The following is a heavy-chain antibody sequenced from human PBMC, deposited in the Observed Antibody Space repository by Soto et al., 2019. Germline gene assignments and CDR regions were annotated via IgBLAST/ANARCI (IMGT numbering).Heavy chain of an antibody. CDR2: IYYSGST. CDR3: ATQLSYDSSGYYPFDY. V-gene: IGHV4-39*01. J-gene: IGHJ4*02. Sequence: QLQLQESRLGLVKPSETLSLTCTVSGGSISSSSYYWGWIRQPPGKGLEWIGSIYYSGSTYYNPSLKSRVTISVDTSKNQFSLKLSSVTAADTAVYYCATQLSYDSSGYYPFDYWGQGTLVTVSS. CDR1: GGSISSSSYY. D-gene: IGHD3-22*01.